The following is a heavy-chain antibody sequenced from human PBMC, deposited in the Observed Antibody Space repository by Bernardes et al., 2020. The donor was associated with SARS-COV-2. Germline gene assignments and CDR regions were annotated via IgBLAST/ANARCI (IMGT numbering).Heavy chain of an antibody. CDR2: MNPDSANT. J-gene: IGHJ6*02. V-gene: IGHV1-8*01. Sequence: ASVKVSCKASGYTFTNYDINWVRQAAGQGLEWMGWMNPDSANTGYAQKFQDRVTLTTDTSTSTAYMDLRDLRSDDTAVYFCAREVMVRISDTYRNGMDLWGQGTTVTVSS. CDR1: GYTFTNYD. D-gene: IGHD3-10*01. CDR3: AREVMVRISDTYRNGMDL.